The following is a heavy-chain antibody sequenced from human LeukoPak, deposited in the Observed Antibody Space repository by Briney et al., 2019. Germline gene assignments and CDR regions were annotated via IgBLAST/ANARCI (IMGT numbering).Heavy chain of an antibody. V-gene: IGHV4-31*03. CDR3: AREAGTGYYSNYYYYGMDV. CDR1: GGSISSGGYY. J-gene: IGHJ6*02. CDR2: IYYSGST. Sequence: PSQTLSLTCTVSGGSISSGGYYWSWIRQHPGKGLEWIGYIYYSGSTYYNPSLKSRVTIPVDTSKNQFSLKLSSVTAADTAVYYCAREAGTGYYSNYYYYGMDVWGQGTTVTVSS. D-gene: IGHD3/OR15-3a*01.